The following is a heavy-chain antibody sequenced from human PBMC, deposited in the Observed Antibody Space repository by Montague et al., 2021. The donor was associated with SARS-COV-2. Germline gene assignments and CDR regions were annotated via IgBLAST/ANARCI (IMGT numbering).Heavy chain of an antibody. D-gene: IGHD3-16*01. CDR1: GGSISSSNYY. V-gene: IGHV4-39*07. Sequence: SETLSLTCTVSGGSISSSNYYWGWIRQPPGKGLEWIGCIYYSGSTYYNPSLKSRVTISVDTSKNQFSLKLSSVTAADTAVYYCARDGGTEATFLGVGYRRGRLNWFDPWGQGTLVTVSS. CDR3: ARDGGTEATFLGVGYRRGRLNWFDP. CDR2: IYYSGST. J-gene: IGHJ5*02.